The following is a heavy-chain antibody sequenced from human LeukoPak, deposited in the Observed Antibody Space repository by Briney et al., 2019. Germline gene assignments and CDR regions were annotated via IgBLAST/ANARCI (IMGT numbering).Heavy chain of an antibody. J-gene: IGHJ5*02. V-gene: IGHV3-30-3*01. D-gene: IGHD1-26*01. Sequence: PGRSLRLSCAASGFTFSSYAMHWVRQAPGKGLEWVAVISYDGSNKYYADSVKGRFTISRDNSKNTLYLQMNSLRAEDTAVYYCARDRLEWEPTVRGWFDPWGQGTLVTVSS. CDR1: GFTFSSYA. CDR2: ISYDGSNK. CDR3: ARDRLEWEPTVRGWFDP.